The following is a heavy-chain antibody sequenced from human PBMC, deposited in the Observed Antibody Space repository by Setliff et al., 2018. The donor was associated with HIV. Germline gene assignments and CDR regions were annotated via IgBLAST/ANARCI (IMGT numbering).Heavy chain of an antibody. D-gene: IGHD1-26*01. Sequence: GGSLRLSCAATGFTFDSYVLHWVRQAPGEGLEWVAVMSIHGNVIIYADSVEGRFTISRDNSRNRLFLQMNSLRVEDTAVYYCARDPTVGSPDYFDFWGQGTLVTVSS. CDR3: ARDPTVGSPDYFDF. V-gene: IGHV3-30*03. CDR1: GFTFDSYV. J-gene: IGHJ4*02. CDR2: MSIHGNVI.